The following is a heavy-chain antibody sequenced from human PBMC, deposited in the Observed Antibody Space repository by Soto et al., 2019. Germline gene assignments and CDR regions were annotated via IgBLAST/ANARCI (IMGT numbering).Heavy chain of an antibody. CDR1: GFTFSSYD. CDR3: ARAGPSSSWYGKRGHYYYYGMDV. CDR2: IGTAGDP. V-gene: IGHV3-13*05. D-gene: IGHD6-13*01. J-gene: IGHJ6*02. Sequence: GGSLRLSCAASGFTFSSYDMHWVRQATGKGLEWVSAIGTAGDPYYPGSVKGRFTISRENAKNSLYLQMNSLRAGDTAVYYCARAGPSSSWYGKRGHYYYYGMDVWGQGTTVTVSS.